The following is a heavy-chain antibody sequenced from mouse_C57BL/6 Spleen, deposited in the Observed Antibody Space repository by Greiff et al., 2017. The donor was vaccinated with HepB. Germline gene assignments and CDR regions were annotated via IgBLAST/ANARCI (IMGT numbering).Heavy chain of an antibody. V-gene: IGHV1-58*01. CDR3: ARLQLRLGRYFDY. D-gene: IGHD3-2*02. CDR2: IYIGNGYT. J-gene: IGHJ2*01. Sequence: VQLKESGAELVRPGSSVKMSCKTSGYTFTSYGINWVKQRPGQGLEWIGYIYIGNGYTEYNEKFKGKATLTSDTSSSTAYMQLSSLTSEDSAIYFCARLQLRLGRYFDYWGQGTTLTVSS. CDR1: GYTFTSYG.